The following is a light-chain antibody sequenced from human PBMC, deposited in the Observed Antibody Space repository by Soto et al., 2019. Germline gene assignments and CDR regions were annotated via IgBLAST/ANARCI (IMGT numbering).Light chain of an antibody. CDR2: DVS. V-gene: IGLV2-14*03. J-gene: IGLJ1*01. Sequence: QSALTQPASVSGSPGQSITISCTGTSNDVGGYNYVSWYQQHPGKAPKLMIYDVSNRPSGVSNRFSGSKSANTASLTISGLQTEDESGYYCSSYTGSSTYVFGTGTKVTVL. CDR3: SSYTGSSTYV. CDR1: SNDVGGYNY.